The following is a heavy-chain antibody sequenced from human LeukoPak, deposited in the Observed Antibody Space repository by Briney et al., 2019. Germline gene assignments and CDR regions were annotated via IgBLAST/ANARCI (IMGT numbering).Heavy chain of an antibody. D-gene: IGHD1-26*01. Sequence: GGSLRLSCAASGFTFSSYAMSWVRQAPGKGLEWLSYISSSVNTIYYADSVKGRFTISRDNAKNSLYLQMNSLRADDTAVYYCARLARWAYYFDSWGQGTLVTVSS. CDR1: GFTFSSYA. CDR2: ISSSVNTI. CDR3: ARLARWAYYFDS. V-gene: IGHV3-48*04. J-gene: IGHJ4*02.